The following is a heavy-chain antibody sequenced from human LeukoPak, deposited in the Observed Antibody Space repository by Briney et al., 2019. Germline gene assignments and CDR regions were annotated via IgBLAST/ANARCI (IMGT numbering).Heavy chain of an antibody. V-gene: IGHV4-59*01. CDR3: AREISGLRIDY. Sequence: SETLSLTCTVSGGSISSYYWSWIRQPPGKGLEWIGYIYYSGSTNYNPSLKSRVTISVDTSKNQFSLKLSSVTAADTAVYYCAREISGLRIDYWGQGTLVTVSS. D-gene: IGHD3/OR15-3a*01. CDR2: IYYSGST. CDR1: GGSISSYY. J-gene: IGHJ4*02.